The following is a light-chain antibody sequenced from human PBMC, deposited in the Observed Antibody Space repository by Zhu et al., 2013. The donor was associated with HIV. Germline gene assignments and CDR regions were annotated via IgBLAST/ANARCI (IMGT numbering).Light chain of an antibody. CDR2: EVS. Sequence: QSALTQPASVSGSPGQSITISCTGTSSDVGSYNYVSWYQRHPGKAPKLMIYEVSNRPSGVSNRFSGSKSGNTASLTISGLQAEDEADYYCSSYTSSTTPVFGGGTKLTVL. J-gene: IGLJ2*01. CDR3: SSYTSSTTPV. V-gene: IGLV2-14*01. CDR1: SSDVGSYNY.